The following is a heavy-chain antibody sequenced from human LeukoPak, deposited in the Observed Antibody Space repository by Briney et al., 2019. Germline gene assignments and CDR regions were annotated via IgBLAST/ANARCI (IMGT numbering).Heavy chain of an antibody. V-gene: IGHV3-30-3*01. CDR1: GFTFSSYA. CDR3: SSSSWYGSDY. D-gene: IGHD6-13*01. J-gene: IGHJ4*02. Sequence: GESLRLSCAASGFTFSSYALHWVRQAPGKGLEWVAVISYDGSNKYYADSVKGRFTISRDNSKNTLYLQMNSLRAEDTGVYYCSSSSWYGSDYWGQGTLVTVSS. CDR2: ISYDGSNK.